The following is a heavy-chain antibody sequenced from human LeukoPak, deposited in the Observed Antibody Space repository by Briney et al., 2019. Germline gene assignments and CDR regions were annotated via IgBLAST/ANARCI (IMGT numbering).Heavy chain of an antibody. Sequence: VQPGGSLSLSCAASGFIFSSYEMNWVRQAPGKGLEWVSYISSSGSTIYYADSVKGRFTISRDNAKNSLYLQMNSLRAEDTALYYCARLDYGSGAFDIWGQGTMVTVSS. CDR2: ISSSGSTI. CDR1: GFIFSSYE. V-gene: IGHV3-48*03. CDR3: ARLDYGSGAFDI. J-gene: IGHJ3*02. D-gene: IGHD3-10*01.